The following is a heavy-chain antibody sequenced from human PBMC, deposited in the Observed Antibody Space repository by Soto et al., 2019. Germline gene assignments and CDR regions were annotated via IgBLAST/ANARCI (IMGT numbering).Heavy chain of an antibody. CDR1: GYTFTGNY. CDR3: ARALGAAAGTPSLDY. D-gene: IGHD6-13*01. V-gene: IGHV1-2*02. CDR2: INPNSGGT. J-gene: IGHJ4*02. Sequence: QVPLVQSGAEVKKPGASVKVSCKASGYTFTGNYMHWVRQAPGQGLEWMGWINPNSGGTNYAQKFQGRVTMTRDTSLSTAYMELSRLRSDDTAVYYCARALGAAAGTPSLDYWGQGTLVTVSS.